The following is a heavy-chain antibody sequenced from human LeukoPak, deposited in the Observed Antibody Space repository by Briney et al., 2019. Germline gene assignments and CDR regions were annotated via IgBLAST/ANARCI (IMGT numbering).Heavy chain of an antibody. CDR3: ARDGPVYGSGSGWFDP. CDR2: IKQDGSET. D-gene: IGHD3-10*01. CDR1: GFSSSSYW. J-gene: IGHJ5*02. V-gene: IGHV3-7*03. Sequence: GGSLRLSCTASGFSSSSYWMTWVRQAPGKGLAWVASIKQDGSETKYVDSVEGRFTISRDNAKNSLYLQMNSLRAEDTAVYYCARDGPVYGSGSGWFDPWGQGTLVTVSS.